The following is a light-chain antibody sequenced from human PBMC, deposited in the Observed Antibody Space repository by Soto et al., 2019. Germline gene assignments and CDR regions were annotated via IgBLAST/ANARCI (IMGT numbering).Light chain of an antibody. Sequence: EIVMTQSPATLSVSPGEGATLSCRASENVDTNLAWYQHKPGQAPRLLIYGASTRAAGVPARFSGSGSGTDFTLTISSLEPEDFAVYYCQQRSNWPPSITFGQGTRLEIK. CDR3: QQRSNWPPSIT. CDR2: GAS. J-gene: IGKJ5*01. V-gene: IGKV3-11*01. CDR1: ENVDTN.